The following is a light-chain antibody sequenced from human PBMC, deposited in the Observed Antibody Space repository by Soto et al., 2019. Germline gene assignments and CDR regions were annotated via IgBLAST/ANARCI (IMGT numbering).Light chain of an antibody. CDR3: SSYTSSSSYV. CDR1: SSDVGGYKY. V-gene: IGLV2-14*01. CDR2: TVS. Sequence: QSVLNQPASVSGSPGQSITISCTGTSSDVGGYKYVSWYQQHPGKAPKLLIYTVSNRPSGVSNRFSGSKSGNTASLTISGLQAEDEADYYCSSYTSSSSYVFGTGTKLTVL. J-gene: IGLJ1*01.